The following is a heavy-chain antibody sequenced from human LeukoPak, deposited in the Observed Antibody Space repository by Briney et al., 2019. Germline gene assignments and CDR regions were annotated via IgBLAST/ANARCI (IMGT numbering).Heavy chain of an antibody. V-gene: IGHV4-4*02. D-gene: IGHD3-10*01. CDR2: IYHSGST. Sequence: PGGSLRLSCAASGFTFSNCNLNWVRQPPGKGLEWIGEIYHSGSTNYNPSLKSRVTISVDKSKNQFSLKLSSVTAADTAVYYCARDWRGYYYGSGKGGRHLDPWGQGTLVTVSS. CDR3: ARDWRGYYYGSGKGGRHLDP. J-gene: IGHJ5*02. CDR1: GFTFSNCNL.